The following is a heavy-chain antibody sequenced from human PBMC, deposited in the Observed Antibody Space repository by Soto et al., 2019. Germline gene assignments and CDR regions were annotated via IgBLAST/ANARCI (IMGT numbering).Heavy chain of an antibody. CDR3: ARGRGYSYGPYYFDY. CDR1: GGSISSEGYY. CDR2: IYYSGTT. J-gene: IGHJ4*02. V-gene: IGHV4-31*03. D-gene: IGHD5-18*01. Sequence: SETLSLTCTVSGGSISSEGYYWSWFRQLPGKGLEWIGDIYYSGTTYHNPSLRSRLTISGDASKNQFSLKLSSVTDADTALYYCARGRGYSYGPYYFDYWGRGTLVTVS.